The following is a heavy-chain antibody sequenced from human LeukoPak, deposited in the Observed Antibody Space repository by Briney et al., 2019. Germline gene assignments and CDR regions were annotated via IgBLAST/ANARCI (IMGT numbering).Heavy chain of an antibody. CDR3: ARDNLLSETHYYSYYYMDV. CDR2: INAGNANT. CDR1: GYTFTSYV. Sequence: GASVKVSCKASGYTFTSYVIHWVRQAPGQRLEWMGWINAGNANTKYSQDFQGRVTITKDTSATTAYMELSSLRSEDMAVYYCARDNLLSETHYYSYYYMDVWGKGTTVTVSS. J-gene: IGHJ6*03. D-gene: IGHD1-14*01. V-gene: IGHV1-3*03.